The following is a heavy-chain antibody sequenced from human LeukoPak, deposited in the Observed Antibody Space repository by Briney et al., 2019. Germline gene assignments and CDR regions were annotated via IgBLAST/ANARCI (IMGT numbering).Heavy chain of an antibody. D-gene: IGHD3-10*01. CDR3: ARDKWFGSRFDYFGLDV. J-gene: IGHJ6*02. CDR2: INSNSGDT. V-gene: IGHV1-2*02. Sequence: EASVKVSCKASGYTFTGYYVHWVRQAPGQGLEWMGWINSNSGDTNYAQKFQGRVTMTRDRSISTAYMELSRLRSDDTAVYYCARDKWFGSRFDYFGLDVWGQGTTVTVSS. CDR1: GYTFTGYY.